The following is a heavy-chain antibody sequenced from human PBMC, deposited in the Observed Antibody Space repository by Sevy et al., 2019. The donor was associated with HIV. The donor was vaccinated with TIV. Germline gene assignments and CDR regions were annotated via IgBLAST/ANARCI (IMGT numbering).Heavy chain of an antibody. D-gene: IGHD2-2*01. J-gene: IGHJ6*02. Sequence: GGSLRLSCAASGFTFSSYAMSWVRQAPGKGLEWVSAISGSGGSTYYADSMKGRFTISGDNSKNTLYLQMNSLRAEDTAVYYCAKGVVPAANPQNYYYYGMDVWGQGTMVTVSS. CDR1: GFTFSSYA. V-gene: IGHV3-23*01. CDR3: AKGVVPAANPQNYYYYGMDV. CDR2: ISGSGGST.